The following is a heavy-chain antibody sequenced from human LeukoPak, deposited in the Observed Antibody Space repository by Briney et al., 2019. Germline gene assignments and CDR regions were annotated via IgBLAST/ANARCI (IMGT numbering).Heavy chain of an antibody. D-gene: IGHD2-15*01. Sequence: GGSLRLSCAASGFTVSKNYMNWVRQAPGKGLEWVSVIYNDGRIYYADSVKGRFTISRDNSKNTVYLQMKNVGAEDTALYYCARDRILHPWGQGTLVIVSS. V-gene: IGHV3-53*01. J-gene: IGHJ5*02. CDR2: IYNDGRI. CDR3: ARDRILHP. CDR1: GFTVSKNY.